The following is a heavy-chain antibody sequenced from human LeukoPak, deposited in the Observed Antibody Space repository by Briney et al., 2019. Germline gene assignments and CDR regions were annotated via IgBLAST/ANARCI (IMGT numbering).Heavy chain of an antibody. CDR3: AKDSFGYSYGPPGGY. V-gene: IGHV3-23*01. CDR1: GFTFSTYA. CDR2: ISGSGGST. Sequence: GGSLRLSCAASGFTFSTYAMAWVRQAPGKGLEWVSAISGSGGSTYYADSVKGRFTISRDNSKNTLYLQMNSLRAEDTAVYYCAKDSFGYSYGPPGGYWGQGTLVTVSS. D-gene: IGHD5-18*01. J-gene: IGHJ4*02.